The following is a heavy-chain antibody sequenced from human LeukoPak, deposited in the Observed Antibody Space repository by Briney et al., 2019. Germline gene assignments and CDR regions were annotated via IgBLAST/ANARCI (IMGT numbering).Heavy chain of an antibody. D-gene: IGHD2-2*02. CDR3: ARVWYCSSTSCYRRYYYYYGMDV. V-gene: IGHV3-21*01. CDR1: GFTFSTYA. Sequence: PGGSLRLSCAASGFTFSTYAMTWLRQAPGKGLEWVSSISSSSSYIYYADSVKGRFTISRDNAKNSLYLQVNSLRAEDTAVYYCARVWYCSSTSCYRRYYYYYGMDVWGQGTTVTVSS. J-gene: IGHJ6*02. CDR2: ISSSSSYI.